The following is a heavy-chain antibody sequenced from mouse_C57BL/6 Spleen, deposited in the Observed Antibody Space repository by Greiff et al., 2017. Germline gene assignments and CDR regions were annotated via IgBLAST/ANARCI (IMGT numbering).Heavy chain of an antibody. Sequence: EVKLMESGGGLVKPGGSLKLSCAASGFTFSSYAMSWVRQTPEKRLEWVATISDGGSYTYYPANVKGRFTISRDNAKNNLYLQMSHLKSEDTSMYYCARVITGNYAMDYWGQGTSVTVSS. J-gene: IGHJ4*01. CDR3: ARVITGNYAMDY. V-gene: IGHV5-4*03. D-gene: IGHD2-4*01. CDR1: GFTFSSYA. CDR2: ISDGGSYT.